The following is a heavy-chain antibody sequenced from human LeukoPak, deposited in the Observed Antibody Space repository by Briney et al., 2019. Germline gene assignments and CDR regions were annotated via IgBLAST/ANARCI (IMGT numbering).Heavy chain of an antibody. CDR1: GFTFSGHY. CDR2: ISGSGDKT. V-gene: IGHV3-23*01. J-gene: IGHJ4*02. D-gene: IGHD4-23*01. CDR3: ARGRGGNSGGYYFDY. Sequence: PGGSLRLSCTASGFTFSGHYMDWVRQAPGKGLEWVSAISGSGDKTYYADSVKGRFTISRDNSKNTLYLQMNSLRAEDTAVYYCARGRGGNSGGYYFDYWGQGTLVTVSS.